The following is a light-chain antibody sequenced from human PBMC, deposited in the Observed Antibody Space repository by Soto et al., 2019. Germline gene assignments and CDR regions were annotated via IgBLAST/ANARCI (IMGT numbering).Light chain of an antibody. CDR1: QSVSSSY. V-gene: IGKV3-20*01. J-gene: IGKJ1*01. CDR3: QQRRT. CDR2: GAS. Sequence: EIVLTQSPGTLSLSPGERATLSCRASQSVSSSYLAWYQQKPGQAPRLLIYGASSRATGIPDRLSGSGSGTDFTLTISRLEPKDFAVYYCQQRRTFGKGTRVDIK.